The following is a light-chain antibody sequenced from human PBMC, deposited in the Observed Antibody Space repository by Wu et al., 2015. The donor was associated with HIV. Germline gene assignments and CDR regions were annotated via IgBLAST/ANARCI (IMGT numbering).Light chain of an antibody. J-gene: IGKJ1*01. CDR3: QQYGSSLSWT. Sequence: ETVMTQSPATLSVSPGERATLSCRASQGVSSDLAWYQQKPGQAPRLLIYGASSRATGIPDRFSGSGSGTDFTLTISRLEPEDFAVYYCQQYGSSLSWTFGQGTKVEIK. V-gene: IGKV3-20*01. CDR2: GAS. CDR1: QGVSSD.